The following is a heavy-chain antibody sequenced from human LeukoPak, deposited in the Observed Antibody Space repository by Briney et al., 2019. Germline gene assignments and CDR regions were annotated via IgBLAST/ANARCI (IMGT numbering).Heavy chain of an antibody. J-gene: IGHJ4*02. V-gene: IGHV3-7*01. CDR2: IKQDGSAK. CDR3: ARPFVSCGYDY. D-gene: IGHD3-22*01. CDR1: EFTFSNYW. Sequence: AGSLRLSWAAAEFTFSNYWMSWVRQAPGKGLEWVANIKQDGSAKYYVASVKGGSIISSDNDKNSHYQQMNMLRADDAAVYYCARPFVSCGYDYWGKGTTVTASS.